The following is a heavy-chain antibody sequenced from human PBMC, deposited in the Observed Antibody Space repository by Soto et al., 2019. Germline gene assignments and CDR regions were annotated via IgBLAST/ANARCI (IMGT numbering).Heavy chain of an antibody. J-gene: IGHJ6*03. D-gene: IGHD3-3*01. CDR3: ARSGDWSGYRPYYYYMDV. CDR2: ISSSSSYI. Sequence: GGSLRLSCAASGFTFSSYSMNWVRQAPGKGLEWVSSISSSSSYIYYADSVKGRFTISRDNAKNSLYLQMNSLRAEDTAVYYCARSGDWSGYRPYYYYMDVWGKGTTVTVSS. CDR1: GFTFSSYS. V-gene: IGHV3-21*01.